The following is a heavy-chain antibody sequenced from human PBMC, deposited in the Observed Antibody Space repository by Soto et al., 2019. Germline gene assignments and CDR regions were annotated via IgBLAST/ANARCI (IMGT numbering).Heavy chain of an antibody. CDR1: GFTFSSYA. D-gene: IGHD2-21*01. CDR2: ISGSGGST. V-gene: IGHV3-23*01. CDR3: ANDLAYCGGDCYSPFDY. J-gene: IGHJ4*02. Sequence: GGSLRLSCAASGFTFSSYAMSWVRQALGKGLEWVSAISGSGGSTYYADSVKGRFTISRDNSKNTLYLQMNSLRAEDTAVYYCANDLAYCGGDCYSPFDYWGQGTLVTVSS.